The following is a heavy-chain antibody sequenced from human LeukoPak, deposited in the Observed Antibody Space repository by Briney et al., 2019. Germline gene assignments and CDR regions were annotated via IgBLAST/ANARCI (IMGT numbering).Heavy chain of an antibody. CDR1: GFTFSSYW. D-gene: IGHD2-15*01. CDR2: IKQDGSEK. J-gene: IGHJ6*03. Sequence: GGSLRLSCAASGFTFSSYWMSWVRQAPGKGLEWVGNIKQDGSEKYYVDSVKGRFTISRDNAKNSLYLQMNSLRAEDTAVYYCARTRVVVAATYYYYYMDVWGKGTTVTVSS. CDR3: ARTRVVVAATYYYYYMDV. V-gene: IGHV3-7*01.